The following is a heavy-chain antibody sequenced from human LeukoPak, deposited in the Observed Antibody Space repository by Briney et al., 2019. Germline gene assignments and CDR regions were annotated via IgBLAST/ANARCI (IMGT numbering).Heavy chain of an antibody. Sequence: GASVKVSCKASGYTFTSYYMHWVRQAPGQGLEWMGIINPSGGSTSYAQKFQGRVTMTRDTSTSTVYMELSSLRSEDTAVYHCARDRDSSGWYGPKGLDYWGQGTLVTVSS. CDR1: GYTFTSYY. V-gene: IGHV1-46*01. D-gene: IGHD6-19*01. CDR2: INPSGGST. CDR3: ARDRDSSGWYGPKGLDY. J-gene: IGHJ4*02.